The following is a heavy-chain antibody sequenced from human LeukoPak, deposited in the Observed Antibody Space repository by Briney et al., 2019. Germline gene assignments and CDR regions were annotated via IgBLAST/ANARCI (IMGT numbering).Heavy chain of an antibody. CDR3: ARIIVVARAVPVAFDI. CDR1: GGSISSGSYY. Sequence: SETLSLTCTVSGGSISSGSYYWSWIRQPAGKGLEWIGRIYTSGSTNYNPSLKSRVTISVATSKNQFSLNLSSVTAADTAVYYSARIIVVARAVPVAFDIWAQGKMDPVSS. D-gene: IGHD2-2*01. V-gene: IGHV4-61*02. CDR2: IYTSGST. J-gene: IGHJ3*02.